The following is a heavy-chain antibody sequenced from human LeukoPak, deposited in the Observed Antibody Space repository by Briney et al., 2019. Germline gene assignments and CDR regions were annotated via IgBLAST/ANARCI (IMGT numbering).Heavy chain of an antibody. Sequence: SETLSLTCTVSGGSISSGGYYWSWIRQHPGKGLEWIGYIYYSGNTYYNPSLKSRVTISVDTSKNQFSLKLTSVTAADTAVYYCARVLGGARSSGFSILHFDYWGQGTLVTVSS. J-gene: IGHJ4*02. CDR1: GGSISSGGYY. CDR3: ARVLGGARSSGFSILHFDY. CDR2: IYYSGNT. D-gene: IGHD3-22*01. V-gene: IGHV4-31*03.